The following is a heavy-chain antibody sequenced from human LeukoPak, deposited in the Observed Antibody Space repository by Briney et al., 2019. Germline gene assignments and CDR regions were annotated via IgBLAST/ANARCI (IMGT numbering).Heavy chain of an antibody. D-gene: IGHD3-22*01. V-gene: IGHV3-21*05. J-gene: IGHJ5*02. CDR3: ARGGGSGSRGWFDP. CDR2: ISSSSSYT. Sequence: GGSLRLSCAASGFTFSSSGMYWVRQAPGKGLEWLSYISSSSSYTKYADSVKGRFTISRDNVKNSLYLQMNSLRAEDTAVYYCARGGGSGSRGWFDPWGQGTLVTVSS. CDR1: GFTFSSSG.